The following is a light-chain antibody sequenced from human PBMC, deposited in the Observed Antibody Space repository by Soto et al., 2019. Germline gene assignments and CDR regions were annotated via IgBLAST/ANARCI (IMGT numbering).Light chain of an antibody. Sequence: QSALTQPASVSGSPGQSITISCTGTSGDVGAYNYVSWYQQHPGKAPRLMIYDVSNRPSGASNRFSGSNSGNTASLTISGLQAEDEADYYCSSFTNTYSYVFGTGTKVTVL. CDR3: SSFTNTYSYV. V-gene: IGLV2-14*01. CDR1: SGDVGAYNY. CDR2: DVS. J-gene: IGLJ1*01.